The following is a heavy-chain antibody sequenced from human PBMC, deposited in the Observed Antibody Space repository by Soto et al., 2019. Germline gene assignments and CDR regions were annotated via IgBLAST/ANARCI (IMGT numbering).Heavy chain of an antibody. CDR3: ARGISGAYDSTYDW. Sequence: LRLSCAASGFSFNNYWMHWVRQAPGKGLVWVSRINSDGTLTNYADSVKGRFTISRDNAKNTLRLQMNSLRAEDTAVYYCARGISGAYDSTYDWWGQGTLVTVSS. CDR1: GFSFNNYW. V-gene: IGHV3-74*01. D-gene: IGHD5-12*01. CDR2: INSDGTLT. J-gene: IGHJ4*02.